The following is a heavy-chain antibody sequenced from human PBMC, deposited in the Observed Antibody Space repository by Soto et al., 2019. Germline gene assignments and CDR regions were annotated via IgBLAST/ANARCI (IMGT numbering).Heavy chain of an antibody. CDR2: IYHSGST. Sequence: QLQLQESGSGLVKPSQTLSLTCAVSGGSISSGGYSWSWIRQPPGKGLEWIGYIYHSGSTYYNPSLKSRVTVSVDRSKNQCSLKLSSVTSADTAVYSCAAGGGLPRYYWGQGTLGTVSS. V-gene: IGHV4-30-2*01. J-gene: IGHJ4*02. D-gene: IGHD5-12*01. CDR1: GGSISSGGYS. CDR3: AAGGGLPRYY.